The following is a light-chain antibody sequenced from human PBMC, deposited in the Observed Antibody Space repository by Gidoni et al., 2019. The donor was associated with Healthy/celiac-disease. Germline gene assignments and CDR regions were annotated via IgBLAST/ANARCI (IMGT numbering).Light chain of an antibody. V-gene: IGKV1-39*01. CDR1: QSISSY. Sequence: DIQMTQFPSFLSAAVGDRVTITCRASQSISSYLNWYQQKPGKAPKLLIYAASSLQSGVPSEFSGSGSGTDFTITISSLQPEDVATYYCQQSYSTLTWTFGQGTKVEIK. J-gene: IGKJ1*01. CDR3: QQSYSTLTWT. CDR2: AAS.